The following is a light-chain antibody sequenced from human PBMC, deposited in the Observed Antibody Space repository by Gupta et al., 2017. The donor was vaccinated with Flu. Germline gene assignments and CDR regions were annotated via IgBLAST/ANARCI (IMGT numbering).Light chain of an antibody. CDR1: SPNIGAGYV. CDR3: QSYDSSLSGSV. J-gene: IGLJ2*01. Sequence: QSVLTQPPSVSGAPGQRVTLSCTGSSPNIGAGYVVHWYQQLPGTAPKLLIYGNSNRPSGVPDRFSGSKSGTSASLAITGLQAEDEAEYYCQSYDSSLSGSVFGGGTKLTVL. V-gene: IGLV1-40*01. CDR2: GNS.